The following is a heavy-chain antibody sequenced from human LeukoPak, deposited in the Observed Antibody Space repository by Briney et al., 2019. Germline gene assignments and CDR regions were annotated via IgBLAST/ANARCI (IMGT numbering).Heavy chain of an antibody. Sequence: PGGSLRLSCTASGFTFSNHALHWVRQAPGKGLEWLTVISYDGRNEYYADSVTGRFTISRDNSKNTVSLQLNSLRVEDAAVYYCARGEAYYDRNGLPGAASDFWGLGTLVTVSS. V-gene: IGHV3-30*04. D-gene: IGHD3-22*01. CDR1: GFTFSNHA. CDR2: ISYDGRNE. CDR3: ARGEAYYDRNGLPGAASDF. J-gene: IGHJ3*01.